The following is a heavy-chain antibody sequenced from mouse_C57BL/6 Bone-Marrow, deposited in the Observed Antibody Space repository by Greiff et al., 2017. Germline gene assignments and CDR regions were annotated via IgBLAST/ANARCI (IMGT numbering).Heavy chain of an antibody. J-gene: IGHJ3*01. V-gene: IGHV1-81*01. Sequence: QVQLQQSGAELARPGASVKLSCKASGYTFTSYGISWVKQRTGQGLEWIGEIYPRSGNTYYNEKFKGKATLTADKSSSTAYMELRSLTADDAAVYFCARMDYTWFAYWGQGTLVTVSA. CDR3: ARMDYTWFAY. CDR2: IYPRSGNT. D-gene: IGHD2-12*01. CDR1: GYTFTSYG.